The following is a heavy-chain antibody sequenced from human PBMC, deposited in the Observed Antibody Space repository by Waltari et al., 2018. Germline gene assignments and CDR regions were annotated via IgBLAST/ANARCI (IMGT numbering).Heavy chain of an antibody. D-gene: IGHD6-13*01. CDR3: ARDPGAAAGANGVSY. V-gene: IGHV3-30-3*01. J-gene: IGHJ4*02. CDR1: GFTFSSYA. CDR2: ISYDGSNK. Sequence: VQLVESGGGVVQPGRSLRLSCAASGFTFSSYAMHWVRQAPGKGLEWVAVISYDGSNKYYADSVKGRFTISRDNSKNTLYLQMNSLRAEDTAVYYCARDPGAAAGANGVSYWGQGTLVTVSS.